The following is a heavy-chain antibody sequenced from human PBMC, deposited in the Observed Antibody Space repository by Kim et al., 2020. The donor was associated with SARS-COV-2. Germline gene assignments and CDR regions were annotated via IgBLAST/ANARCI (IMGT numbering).Heavy chain of an antibody. CDR2: INHSGST. D-gene: IGHD2-2*01. CDR1: GGSFSGYY. V-gene: IGHV4-34*01. Sequence: SETLSLTCAVYGGSFSGYYWSWIRQPPGKGLEWIGEINHSGSTNYNPSLKSRVTISVDTSKNQFSLKLSSVTAADTAVYYCARQGTPNIVVVPAAMAQFPFDPWGQGTLVTVSS. CDR3: ARQGTPNIVVVPAAMAQFPFDP. J-gene: IGHJ5*02.